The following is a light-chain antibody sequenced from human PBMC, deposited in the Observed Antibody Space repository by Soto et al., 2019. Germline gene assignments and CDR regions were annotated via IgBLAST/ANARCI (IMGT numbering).Light chain of an antibody. CDR2: GVS. CDR1: QSVGSTF. J-gene: IGKJ1*01. CDR3: RQFISSPPQT. Sequence: EIVLTQSPGTLSLSPGERATLSCRASQSVGSTFLAWYQQKPGQPTRLLIYGVSTRATGIPDRFSGSWSGTDFTLTISRLQPEDFAVYYCRQFISSPPQTFGQGTKVEIK. V-gene: IGKV3-20*01.